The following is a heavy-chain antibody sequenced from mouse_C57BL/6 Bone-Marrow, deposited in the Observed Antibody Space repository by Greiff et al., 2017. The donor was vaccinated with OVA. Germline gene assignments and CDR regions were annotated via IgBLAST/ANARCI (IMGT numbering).Heavy chain of an antibody. Sequence: QVQLKESGPGLVQPSQSLSITCTVSGFSLTSYGVHWVRQPPGKGLEWLGVIWSGGSTDYNAAFISRLSISKDNSKSQVFFKMNSLQADDTAIYYCAKIRDYDYDGGWAMGYWGQGTSVTVSS. V-gene: IGHV2-4*01. J-gene: IGHJ4*01. CDR3: AKIRDYDYDGGWAMGY. CDR2: IWSGGST. D-gene: IGHD2-4*01. CDR1: GFSLTSYG.